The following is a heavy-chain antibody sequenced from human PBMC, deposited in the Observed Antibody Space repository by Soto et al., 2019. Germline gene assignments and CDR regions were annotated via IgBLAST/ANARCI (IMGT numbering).Heavy chain of an antibody. Sequence: QVQLQESGPGLVKPSQTLSLTCTVSGGSISSGDYYWSWIRQPPGKGLEWIGYIYYSGSTYYNPSLKSRVSISVKTSKNQFSLKPSSVTAADTVVYYCAINSYGYIFYDYWCQGTLVTVSS. CDR3: AINSYGYIFYDY. V-gene: IGHV4-30-4*01. CDR2: IYYSGST. CDR1: GGSISSGDYY. D-gene: IGHD5-18*01. J-gene: IGHJ4*02.